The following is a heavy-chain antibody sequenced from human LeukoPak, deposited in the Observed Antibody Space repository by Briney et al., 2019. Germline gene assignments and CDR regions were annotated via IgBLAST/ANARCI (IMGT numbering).Heavy chain of an antibody. CDR2: IYYSGST. Sequence: PSETLSLTCTVSGGSISSSNYYWGWIRQPPGKGLEWIGTIYYSGSTYYNPSLKSRVTISVDTSKNQFSLKLSSVTAADTAVYYCARFVSMIVPTYYHYGMDVWGQGTTVTVSS. J-gene: IGHJ6*02. CDR3: ARFVSMIVPTYYHYGMDV. CDR1: GGSISSSNYY. V-gene: IGHV4-39*07. D-gene: IGHD3-22*01.